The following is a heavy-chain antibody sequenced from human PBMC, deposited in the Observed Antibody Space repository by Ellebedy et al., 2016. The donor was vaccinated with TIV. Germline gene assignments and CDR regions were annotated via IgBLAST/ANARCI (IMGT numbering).Heavy chain of an antibody. CDR1: GGTFSSYA. CDR3: ARDGLRIYGMDV. Sequence: ASVKVSCKASGGTFSSYAISWVRQAPGQGLEWMGGIIPIFGTANYAQKFQGRVTITADESTSTAYMELSSLRSEDTAVYYCARDGLRIYGMDVWGQGTTVTVSS. V-gene: IGHV1-69*13. J-gene: IGHJ6*02. CDR2: IIPIFGTA. D-gene: IGHD5-12*01.